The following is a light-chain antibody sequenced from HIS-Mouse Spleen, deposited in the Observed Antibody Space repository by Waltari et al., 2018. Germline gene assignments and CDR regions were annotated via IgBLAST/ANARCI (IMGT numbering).Light chain of an antibody. J-gene: IGLJ3*02. CDR3: AAWDDSLSGPV. Sequence: ELTQPPSASGTPGQRVTIPCSGSSSNLGSNYVYWYQQLPGPAPTLLIYRNNPRPSGVPDRFSGSKSGTSASLAISGLRSEDEADYYCAAWDDSLSGPVFGGGTKLTVL. CDR2: RNN. V-gene: IGLV1-47*01. CDR1: SSNLGSNY.